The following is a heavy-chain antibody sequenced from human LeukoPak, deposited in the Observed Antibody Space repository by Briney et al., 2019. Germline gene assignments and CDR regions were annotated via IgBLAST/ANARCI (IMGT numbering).Heavy chain of an antibody. D-gene: IGHD3-9*01. CDR2: LSGSGAGT. J-gene: IGHJ4*02. CDR1: GFTFSDYA. CDR3: AKLEYYDILTGYPGCFDY. V-gene: IGHV3-23*01. Sequence: GGSLRLSCAASGFTFSDYALGWVRQAPGRGLEWVATLSGSGAGTYYSDSVQGRFTISRDNSKNTLYLQMNSLRAEDTAVYYCAKLEYYDILTGYPGCFDYWGQGTLVTVSS.